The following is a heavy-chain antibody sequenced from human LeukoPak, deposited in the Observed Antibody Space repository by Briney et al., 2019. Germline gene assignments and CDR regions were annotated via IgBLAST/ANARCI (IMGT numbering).Heavy chain of an antibody. V-gene: IGHV3-7*01. Sequence: GGSLRLSCAASGFTFGDYWMTWVRQAPGNGLDWVASIKQDGSDKHYMDSVKGRFTISRDNAKNSLHLQMNSLRVEDTAVYFCARAYPGYASWFDPWGQGTLVTVSS. D-gene: IGHD5-12*01. J-gene: IGHJ5*02. CDR3: ARAYPGYASWFDP. CDR1: GFTFGDYW. CDR2: IKQDGSDK.